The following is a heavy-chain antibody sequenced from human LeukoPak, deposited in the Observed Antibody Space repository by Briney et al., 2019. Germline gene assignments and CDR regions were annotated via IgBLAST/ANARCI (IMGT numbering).Heavy chain of an antibody. CDR1: GFTFSSCA. D-gene: IGHD5-18*01. V-gene: IGHV3-23*01. Sequence: GGSLRLSCAASGFTFSSCAMSWVRQAPGKGLEWVSAISGSGGSTYYADSVKGRFTISRDNSKNTLYLQMNSLRAEDTAVYYCAKAPGYSYEYYFDYWGQGTLVTVSS. CDR2: ISGSGGST. CDR3: AKAPGYSYEYYFDY. J-gene: IGHJ4*02.